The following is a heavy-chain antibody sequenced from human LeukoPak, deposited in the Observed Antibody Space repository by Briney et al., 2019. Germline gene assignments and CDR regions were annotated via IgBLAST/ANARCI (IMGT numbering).Heavy chain of an antibody. V-gene: IGHV3-23*01. Sequence: GGSLRLSCAASGFTFSSYAMSWVRQAPGKGLEWVSAISGSGGSTYYAGSVKGRFTISRDNSKNTLYLQMNSLRAEDTAVYYCAKTRAYYYDAYDYWGQGTLVTVSS. D-gene: IGHD3-22*01. CDR1: GFTFSSYA. J-gene: IGHJ4*02. CDR3: AKTRAYYYDAYDY. CDR2: ISGSGGST.